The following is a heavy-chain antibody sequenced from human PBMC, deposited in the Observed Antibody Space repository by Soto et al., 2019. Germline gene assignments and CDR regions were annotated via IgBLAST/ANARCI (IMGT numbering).Heavy chain of an antibody. J-gene: IGHJ5*02. D-gene: IGHD2-2*01. CDR3: ARHSAVPAARLYTWFDP. Sequence: QLQLQESGPGLVKPSETLSLTCSVSGDSISGSGFYWAWIRQPPGKGLEFIGSIYDTGRTYYNSSLMSRVTMSVDTSKNQISLRVTSVTAADTAVYYCARHSAVPAARLYTWFDPWGQGTLVTVSS. V-gene: IGHV4-39*01. CDR2: IYDTGRT. CDR1: GDSISGSGFY.